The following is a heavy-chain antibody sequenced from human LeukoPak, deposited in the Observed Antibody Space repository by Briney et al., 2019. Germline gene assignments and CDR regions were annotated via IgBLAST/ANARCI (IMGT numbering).Heavy chain of an antibody. J-gene: IGHJ4*02. CDR3: ASGPLRRIDY. CDR2: IYYSGST. Sequence: SETLSLTCTVSGGSISSYYWSWIRQPPGKGLEWIGYIYYSGSTNYNPSLKSRVTISVDTSRNQFSLKLSSVTAADTAVYYCASGPLRRIDYWGQGTLVTVSS. V-gene: IGHV4-59*01. CDR1: GGSISSYY. D-gene: IGHD4-17*01.